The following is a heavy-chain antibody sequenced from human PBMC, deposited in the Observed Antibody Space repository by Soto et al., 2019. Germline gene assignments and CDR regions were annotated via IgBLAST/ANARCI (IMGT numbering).Heavy chain of an antibody. Sequence: ASVKVSCKASGYTFSSYGINWVRQAPGQGLEWMGWISTYNGDTNYAQTFQGRVTMTTDTSTSTVHMEVRSLRSDDTAVYYCAREGVAPYYYYGMDVWGQGTTVTVSS. CDR3: AREGVAPYYYYGMDV. D-gene: IGHD5-12*01. CDR2: ISTYNGDT. V-gene: IGHV1-18*01. CDR1: GYTFSSYG. J-gene: IGHJ6*02.